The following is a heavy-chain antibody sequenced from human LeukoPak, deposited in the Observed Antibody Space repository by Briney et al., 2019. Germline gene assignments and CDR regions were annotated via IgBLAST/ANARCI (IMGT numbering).Heavy chain of an antibody. Sequence: SVKVSCKAYGGTFSSYAISWVRQAPGQGLEWMGGIIPIFGTANYAQKFQGRVTITADESTSTADMELSSLRSEDTAVYYCARGLRGGYNYWYFDLWGRGTLVTVSS. CDR1: GGTFSSYA. V-gene: IGHV1-69*13. CDR2: IIPIFGTA. J-gene: IGHJ2*01. CDR3: ARGLRGGYNYWYFDL. D-gene: IGHD5-24*01.